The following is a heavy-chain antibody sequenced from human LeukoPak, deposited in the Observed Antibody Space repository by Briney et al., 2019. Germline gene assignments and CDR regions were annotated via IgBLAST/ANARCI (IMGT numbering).Heavy chain of an antibody. CDR3: ARFSPRAMGNYLDF. D-gene: IGHD7-27*01. CDR1: GGSISSGSYT. J-gene: IGHJ4*02. CDR2: IYPRGST. V-gene: IGHV4-30-2*01. Sequence: SETLSLTCAVSGGSISSGSYTWSWIRQPPGKGLEWIGYIYPRGSTYYNPSLKSRVILSLDKSANQFSLNLSSVTAADTAVYYCARFSPRAMGNYLDFWGQGTLVTVSS.